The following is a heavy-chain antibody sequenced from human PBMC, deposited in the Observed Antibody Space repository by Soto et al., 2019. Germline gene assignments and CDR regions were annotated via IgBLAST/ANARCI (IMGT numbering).Heavy chain of an antibody. J-gene: IGHJ5*02. V-gene: IGHV1-69*09. D-gene: IGHD4-4*01. CDR1: GGTFVRHV. CDR3: ATTACAATWCSPSHNLDL. CDR2: INPLSGIP. Sequence: QVQLVQSGAEVKKPESSVKVSCKTSGGTFVRHVISWVRQAPGQGPEWMGKINPLSGIPNYAQKIQDRVPFTADKESSTAYIELSSMRSDETAVYYCATTACAATWCSPSHNLDLLGQGTLVTVSS.